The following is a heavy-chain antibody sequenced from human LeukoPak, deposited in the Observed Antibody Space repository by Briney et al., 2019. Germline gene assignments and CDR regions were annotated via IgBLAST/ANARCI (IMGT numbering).Heavy chain of an antibody. CDR3: ASEVVITHDDAFDI. Sequence: GGSLRLSCVASGFTFSTYSMNWVRQAPGKGLEWVSYIDGSSSTIYYADSVKGRFTISRDNAKNTLYLQMNSLRAEDTAVYYCASEVVITHDDAFDIWGQGTMVTVSS. D-gene: IGHD3-22*01. V-gene: IGHV3-48*01. CDR2: IDGSSSTI. CDR1: GFTFSTYS. J-gene: IGHJ3*02.